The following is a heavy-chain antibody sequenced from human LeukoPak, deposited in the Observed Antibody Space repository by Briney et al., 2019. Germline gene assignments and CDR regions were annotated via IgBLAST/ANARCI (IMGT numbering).Heavy chain of an antibody. Sequence: SVKVSCKASGGTFSSYAISWVRQAPGQGLEWMGGIFPIFGTANYAQKFQGRVTITADESTSTAYMELSSLRSEDTAVYYCARDPYSSPRAFDIWGQGTMVTVSS. CDR2: IFPIFGTA. V-gene: IGHV1-69*13. CDR3: ARDPYSSPRAFDI. CDR1: GGTFSSYA. D-gene: IGHD6-13*01. J-gene: IGHJ3*02.